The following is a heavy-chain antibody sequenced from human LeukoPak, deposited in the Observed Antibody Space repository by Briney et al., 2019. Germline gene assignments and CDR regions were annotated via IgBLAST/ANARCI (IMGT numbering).Heavy chain of an antibody. D-gene: IGHD3-16*02. CDR2: IYHSGST. Sequence: PSETLSLTCTVFGGSISSSSYYWGWIRQPPGKGLEWIGFIYHSGSTYYNPSLKSRVTISVDTSKNQFSLKLSSVTAADTAVYYCARYDVWGTYRAFDYWGQGTLVTVSS. J-gene: IGHJ4*02. V-gene: IGHV4-39*07. CDR3: ARYDVWGTYRAFDY. CDR1: GGSISSSSYY.